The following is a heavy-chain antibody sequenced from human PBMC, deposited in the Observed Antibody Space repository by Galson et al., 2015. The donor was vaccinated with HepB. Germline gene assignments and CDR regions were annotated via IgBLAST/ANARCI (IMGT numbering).Heavy chain of an antibody. Sequence: SLRLSCAASGFTFSTYSMNWVRQAPGKGLEWVSYISSSSSNIYYADSVKGRFTISRDNAKNSLYLQMNSLRAEDTAVYYCARSRFDFWSGYDYYMDVWGKGTTVTVSS. J-gene: IGHJ6*03. CDR1: GFTFSTYS. CDR3: ARSRFDFWSGYDYYMDV. V-gene: IGHV3-48*01. CDR2: ISSSSSNI. D-gene: IGHD3-3*01.